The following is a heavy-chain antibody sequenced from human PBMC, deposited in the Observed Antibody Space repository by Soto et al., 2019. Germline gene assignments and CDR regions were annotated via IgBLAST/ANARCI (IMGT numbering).Heavy chain of an antibody. Sequence: QVQLVQSGAEVKKPGASVKVSCKASGYTFTSYGISWVRQAPGQGLEWMGWISAYNGNTNYAQKLQGRVTMTTDTATSTAYMELRSLRSDDTAVYYCARDVPDEGPGLASPYYYYYGMDVWGQGTTVTVSS. V-gene: IGHV1-18*01. CDR3: ARDVPDEGPGLASPYYYYYGMDV. J-gene: IGHJ6*02. D-gene: IGHD3-10*02. CDR1: GYTFTSYG. CDR2: ISAYNGNT.